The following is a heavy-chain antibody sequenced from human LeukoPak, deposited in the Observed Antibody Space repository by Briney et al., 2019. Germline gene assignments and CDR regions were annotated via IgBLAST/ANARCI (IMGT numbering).Heavy chain of an antibody. Sequence: SVKVSCKASGGTFSSYAISWVRQAPGQGLEWMGGIIPIFGTANYAQKFQGRVTITADKSTSTAYMELSSPRSEDTAVYYCAEISGYSSSSPDYWGQGTLVTVSS. CDR1: GGTFSSYA. D-gene: IGHD6-13*01. CDR3: AEISGYSSSSPDY. CDR2: IIPIFGTA. J-gene: IGHJ4*02. V-gene: IGHV1-69*06.